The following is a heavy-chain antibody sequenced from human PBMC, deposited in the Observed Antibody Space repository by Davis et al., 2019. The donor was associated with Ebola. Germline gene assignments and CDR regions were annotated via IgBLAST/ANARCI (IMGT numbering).Heavy chain of an antibody. CDR2: MYTDGST. CDR1: GFTFDIYW. V-gene: IGHV3-66*02. Sequence: PGGSLRLSCAASGFTFDIYWMSWVRQAPGKGPECVSVMYTDGSTKYAESVKGRFTISRDNSKNTLYLQMNSLRPEDTAVYYCARDALGSSSSEVAFDIWGQGTMVTVSS. CDR3: ARDALGSSSSEVAFDI. D-gene: IGHD6-6*01. J-gene: IGHJ3*02.